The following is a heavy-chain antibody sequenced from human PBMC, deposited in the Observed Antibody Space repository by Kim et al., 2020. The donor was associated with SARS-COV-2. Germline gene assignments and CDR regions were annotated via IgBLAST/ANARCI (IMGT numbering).Heavy chain of an antibody. J-gene: IGHJ3*02. Sequence: SPSFQGQVTISADKSISTAYLQWSSLKASDTAMYYCARRSPKSSSLGFDIWGQGTMVTVSS. V-gene: IGHV5-51*01. CDR3: ARRSPKSSSLGFDI. D-gene: IGHD6-6*01.